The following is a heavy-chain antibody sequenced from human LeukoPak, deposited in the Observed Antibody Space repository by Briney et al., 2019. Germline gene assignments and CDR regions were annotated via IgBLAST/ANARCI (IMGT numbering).Heavy chain of an antibody. D-gene: IGHD6-19*01. CDR3: AKYGSEQWPPDFDY. CDR2: IIPIFGTA. CDR1: GGTFSSYA. Sequence: GASVKVSCKASGGTFSSYAISWVRQAPGQGLEWMGGIIPIFGTANYAQKFQGRVTITADESTSTAYMELSSLRSEDTAVYYCAKYGSEQWPPDFDYWGQGTLVTVSS. V-gene: IGHV1-69*13. J-gene: IGHJ4*02.